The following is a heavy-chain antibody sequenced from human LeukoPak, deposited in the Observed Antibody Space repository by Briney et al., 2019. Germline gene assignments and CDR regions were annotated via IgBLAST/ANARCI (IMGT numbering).Heavy chain of an antibody. CDR3: ARPLLGVVGAFDP. CDR1: GGSLGGNC. J-gene: IGHJ5*02. CDR2: IYGGRT. Sequence: SETLSLTCTVSGGSLGGNCWNWIRQSPESGLEWIGRIYGGRTKYNPSLKSRVTISIDTSKNQFSLNLSSVTATDTAVYYCARPLLGVVGAFDPWGQGTLVTVSS. V-gene: IGHV4-4*08. D-gene: IGHD2-21*01.